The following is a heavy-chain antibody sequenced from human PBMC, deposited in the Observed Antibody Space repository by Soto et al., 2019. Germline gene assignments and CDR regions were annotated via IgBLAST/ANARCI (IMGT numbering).Heavy chain of an antibody. Sequence: SETLSLTCTVSGGSISSYYWSWIRQPPGKGLEWIGYIYYSGSTNYNPSLKSRVTISVDTSKNQFSLKLSSVTAADTAVYYCARVVLLPRQSIDPKNYYYYGMDVWGQGTTVTVSS. CDR1: GGSISSYY. V-gene: IGHV4-59*01. D-gene: IGHD2-21*01. J-gene: IGHJ6*02. CDR3: ARVVLLPRQSIDPKNYYYYGMDV. CDR2: IYYSGST.